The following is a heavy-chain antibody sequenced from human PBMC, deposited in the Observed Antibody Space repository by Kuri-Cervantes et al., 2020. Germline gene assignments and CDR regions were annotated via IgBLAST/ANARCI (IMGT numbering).Heavy chain of an antibody. V-gene: IGHV3-30*02. CDR3: ARDSNYYDSSGYYYHPRDWFDP. CDR2: IRYDGSNK. J-gene: IGHJ5*02. Sequence: GESLKISCAASGFILSSYGMHWVRQAPGKGLEWVAFIRYDGSNKYQADSVKGRFTISRDNSKNTLYLQMNSLRAEDTAVYYCARDSNYYDSSGYYYHPRDWFDPWGQGTLVTVSS. CDR1: GFILSSYG. D-gene: IGHD3-22*01.